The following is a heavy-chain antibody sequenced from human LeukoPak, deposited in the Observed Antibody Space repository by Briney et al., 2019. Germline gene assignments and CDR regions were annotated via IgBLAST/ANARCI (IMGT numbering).Heavy chain of an antibody. V-gene: IGHV1-46*01. CDR3: AREGSQGSFDY. CDR1: GYTFTSYY. CDR2: INPSGGST. D-gene: IGHD3-10*01. Sequence: ASVKVSCKASGYTFTSYYMHWVRRAPGQGFEWMGIINPSGGSTSYAQKFQGRVTMTRDTSTSTVYMELSSLRSEDTAVYYCAREGSQGSFDYWGQGTLVTVSS. J-gene: IGHJ4*02.